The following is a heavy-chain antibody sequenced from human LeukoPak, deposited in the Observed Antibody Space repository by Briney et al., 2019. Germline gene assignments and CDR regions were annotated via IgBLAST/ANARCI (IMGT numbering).Heavy chain of an antibody. CDR3: ASIGGSSLEYYFDH. J-gene: IGHJ4*02. CDR1: GGSISSSSYY. D-gene: IGHD1-26*01. CDR2: IYYSGST. Sequence: SETLSLTCTVSGGSISSSSYYWGWIRQPPGKGLEWIGSIYYSGSTYYNPSLKSRVTISVDTSKNQFSLKLSSVTAADTAVYYCASIGGSSLEYYFDHWGQGTLVTVSS. V-gene: IGHV4-39*01.